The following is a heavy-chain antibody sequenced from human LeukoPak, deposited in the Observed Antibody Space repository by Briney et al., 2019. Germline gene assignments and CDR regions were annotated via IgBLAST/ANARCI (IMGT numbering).Heavy chain of an antibody. Sequence: PGRSLRLSCAASGFTFSSYAMHWVRQAPGKGLEWVAVISYDGSNKYYADSVKGRFTISRDNSKNTLYLQMNSLRAEDTAVYYCARDPDGEQWLDYWGQGTLVTVSS. CDR1: GFTFSSYA. J-gene: IGHJ4*02. CDR3: ARDPDGEQWLDY. D-gene: IGHD6-19*01. CDR2: ISYDGSNK. V-gene: IGHV3-30-3*01.